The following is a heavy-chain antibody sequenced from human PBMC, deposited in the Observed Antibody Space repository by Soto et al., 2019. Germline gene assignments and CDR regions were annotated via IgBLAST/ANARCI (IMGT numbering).Heavy chain of an antibody. Sequence: EVHLLESGGNWVQSGGSLRLSCAASGFTFSSYAMSWVRQAPGKGLEWVSSISGSGGSTYYADSVKGRFTISRDNSKNTLYLQMNSLRAEDTAVYYCANVVLGFRSVPNDWGQGTLVTVSS. D-gene: IGHD3-16*02. CDR3: ANVVLGFRSVPND. J-gene: IGHJ4*02. CDR2: ISGSGGST. CDR1: GFTFSSYA. V-gene: IGHV3-23*01.